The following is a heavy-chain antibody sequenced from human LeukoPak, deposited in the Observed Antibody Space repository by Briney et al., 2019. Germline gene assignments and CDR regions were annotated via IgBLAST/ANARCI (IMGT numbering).Heavy chain of an antibody. J-gene: IGHJ5*02. CDR1: GDSINGRSFY. Sequence: SETLSLTCTVSGDSINGRSFYWGWIRQPPGKGLEWLGEIFYTGSPNYNPSFKSRITMSVDKSNNQFSLILTSVTVADTAVYYCARDGNSYYDHWGQGILVTVTS. CDR2: IFYTGSP. D-gene: IGHD4-11*01. V-gene: IGHV4-39*07. CDR3: ARDGNSYYDH.